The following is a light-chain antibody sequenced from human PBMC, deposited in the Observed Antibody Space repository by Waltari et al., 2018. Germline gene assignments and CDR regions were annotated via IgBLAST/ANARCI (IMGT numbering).Light chain of an antibody. CDR2: DTS. CDR3: FLSYSGAVI. J-gene: IGLJ2*01. Sequence: QAVVTQEPSLTVSPGGTVTLTCGSSTGAVTSGHYPYWFQQKPGQAPRTRLYDTSNKHSWTPARFAGSLLGGKAALTLSGAQPEDEANYYCFLSYSGAVIFGGGTKLTVL. V-gene: IGLV7-46*01. CDR1: TGAVTSGHY.